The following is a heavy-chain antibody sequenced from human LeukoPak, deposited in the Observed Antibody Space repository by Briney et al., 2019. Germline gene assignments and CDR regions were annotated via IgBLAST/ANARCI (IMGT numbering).Heavy chain of an antibody. CDR3: ARTSSYGPADFDF. CDR1: GGSISTYY. J-gene: IGHJ4*02. D-gene: IGHD5-12*01. CDR2: IEYSGST. V-gene: IGHV4-59*01. Sequence: SETLSLTCTVSGGSISTYYWDWIRQPPGRGLEWLGYIEYSGSTNYNPSLKSRLTMSVDSSKNHFSLRLRSVTAADTAVYYCARTSSYGPADFDFWGEGELVIASS.